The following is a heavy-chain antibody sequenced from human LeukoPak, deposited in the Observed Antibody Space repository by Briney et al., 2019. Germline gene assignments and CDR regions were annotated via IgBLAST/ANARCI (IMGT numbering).Heavy chain of an antibody. CDR1: GGSISRYY. V-gene: IGHV4-4*07. J-gene: IGHJ6*02. CDR3: AREVYIPGGYYYYGMDV. CDR2: IYTSGST. D-gene: IGHD1-14*01. Sequence: PSETLSLACTVSGGSISRYYWSWIRQPAGKGLEWIGRIYTSGSTNYNPSLKSRVTMSVDTSKNQFSLKLSSVTAADTAVYYCAREVYIPGGYYYYGMDVWGQGTTVTVSS.